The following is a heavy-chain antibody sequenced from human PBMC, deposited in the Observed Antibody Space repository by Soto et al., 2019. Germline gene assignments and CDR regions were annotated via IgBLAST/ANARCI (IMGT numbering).Heavy chain of an antibody. CDR3: ARHGKGSSSGPYLGMDV. CDR1: GGSISSSSFY. CDR2: IYYTGSS. V-gene: IGHV4-39*01. Sequence: QLQLQESGPGLVKPSETLSLTCTVSGGSISSSSFYWGWIRQPPGQGLGWIGSIYYTGSSYYNPSLKSRVTISVDTSNNQLSLKLSSVTAADTAVYYCARHGKGSSSGPYLGMDVWGHGTTVTASS. J-gene: IGHJ6*02. D-gene: IGHD6-6*01.